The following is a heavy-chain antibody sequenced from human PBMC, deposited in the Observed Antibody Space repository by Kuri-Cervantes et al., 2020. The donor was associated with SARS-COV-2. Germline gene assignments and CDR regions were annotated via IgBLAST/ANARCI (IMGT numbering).Heavy chain of an antibody. CDR2: IFYSGTT. CDR3: ARQPLFGNTKYNWFDP. Sequence: SETLSLTCSVSADSISNGAAYWAWIRLAPGKGLEWLGSIFYSGTTYYNPSLQSRLTISVDTPNNQFSLRLNSVTAADTAVYYCARQPLFGNTKYNWFDPWGQGTLVTVSS. J-gene: IGHJ5*02. CDR1: ADSISNGAAY. D-gene: IGHD3-16*01. V-gene: IGHV4-39*01.